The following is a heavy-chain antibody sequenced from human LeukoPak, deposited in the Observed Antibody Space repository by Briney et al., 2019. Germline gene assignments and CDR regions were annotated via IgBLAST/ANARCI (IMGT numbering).Heavy chain of an antibody. CDR1: GFTFSSYW. Sequence: GGSLRLSCAASGFTFSSYWMSWVRQAAGKGLEWVANIKQDGSQKYYVDSVKGRFTISRDNANNLLYLQMNSLRAEDTAVYYCARESFAARWDWGQGTLVTVSS. D-gene: IGHD6-6*01. CDR3: ARESFAARWD. J-gene: IGHJ4*02. CDR2: IKQDGSQK. V-gene: IGHV3-7*01.